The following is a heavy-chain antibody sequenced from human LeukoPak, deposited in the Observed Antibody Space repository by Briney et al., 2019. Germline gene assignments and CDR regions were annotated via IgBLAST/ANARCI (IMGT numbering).Heavy chain of an antibody. Sequence: GASVKVSCKASGYTFTSYDINWVRQATGQGLEWMGWMNPNSGNTGCAQKFQGRVTMTRNTSISTAYMELSSLRSEDTAVYYCARGLYSSSWWIHYYYYMDVWGKGTTVTVSS. CDR2: MNPNSGNT. D-gene: IGHD6-13*01. CDR3: ARGLYSSSWWIHYYYYMDV. V-gene: IGHV1-8*01. CDR1: GYTFTSYD. J-gene: IGHJ6*03.